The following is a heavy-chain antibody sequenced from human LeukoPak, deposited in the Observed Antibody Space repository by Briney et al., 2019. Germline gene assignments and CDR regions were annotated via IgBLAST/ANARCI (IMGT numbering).Heavy chain of an antibody. V-gene: IGHV1-18*01. J-gene: IGHJ4*02. CDR2: ISAYNGNR. Sequence: ASVKVSCKASGYTFTSYGISWVRLAPGHGLEWMGWISAYNGNRKYEKKLQGRVTMTTDTATSTAYMELSSLRADDTAVYYCARGGNSGWRTPNDDYWGQGTLVTVSS. CDR3: ARGGNSGWRTPNDDY. D-gene: IGHD6-19*01. CDR1: GYTFTSYG.